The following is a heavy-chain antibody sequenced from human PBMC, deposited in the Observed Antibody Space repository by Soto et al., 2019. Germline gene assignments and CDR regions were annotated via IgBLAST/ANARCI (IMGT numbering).Heavy chain of an antibody. J-gene: IGHJ6*02. Sequence: GESLKISCKGSGYSFTSYWIGWVRQMPGKGLEWMGIIYPGDSDTRYSPSFQGQVTISADKSISTAYLQWSSLKASDTAMYYCAISYDILTGYPYYYYGMDVWGQGTTVTVSS. CDR1: GYSFTSYW. CDR3: AISYDILTGYPYYYYGMDV. CDR2: IYPGDSDT. V-gene: IGHV5-51*01. D-gene: IGHD3-9*01.